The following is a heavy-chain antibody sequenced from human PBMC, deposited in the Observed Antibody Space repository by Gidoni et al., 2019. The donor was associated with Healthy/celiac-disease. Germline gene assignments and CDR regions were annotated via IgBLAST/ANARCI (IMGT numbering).Heavy chain of an antibody. V-gene: IGHV3-23*01. D-gene: IGHD6-13*01. J-gene: IGHJ2*01. CDR1: GFTFSSYA. CDR2: ISGSGGST. CDR3: AKVSDSSSWYRQAFWYFDL. Sequence: EVQLLESGGGLVQPGGSLRLSCAASGFTFSSYAMSWVRQAPGKGLEWVSAISGSGGSTYYADSVKGRFTISRDNSKNTLYLQMNSLRAEDTAVYYCAKVSDSSSWYRQAFWYFDLWGRGTLVTVSS.